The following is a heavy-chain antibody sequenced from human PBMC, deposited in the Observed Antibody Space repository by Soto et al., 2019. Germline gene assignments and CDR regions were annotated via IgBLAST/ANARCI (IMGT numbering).Heavy chain of an antibody. Sequence: SETLSLTCTVSGGSLSNYYWSWIRQPAGKGLEWIGRIFPSGSTNYNPSLKSRVTMSVDTYKNQFSLAFSSVTAADTAVYYCASGSLPIDYGCQGTQVTVSS. CDR3: ASGSLPIDY. CDR2: IFPSGST. CDR1: GGSLSNYY. V-gene: IGHV4-4*07. J-gene: IGHJ4*02. D-gene: IGHD6-6*01.